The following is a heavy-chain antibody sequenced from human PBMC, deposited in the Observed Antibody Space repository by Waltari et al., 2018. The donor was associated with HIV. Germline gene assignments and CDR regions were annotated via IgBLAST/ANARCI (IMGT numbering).Heavy chain of an antibody. D-gene: IGHD6-13*01. V-gene: IGHV1-2*02. Sequence: QVQLVQSGAEVKKPGASVKVSCKASGYTFTGYYMNWVRQAHGQGLEWRGWINPNSGGKNYEQKFQGRVTMTRDTSISTAYMGLRRLRSDDTAVYYCARGGRGYSSSPHFWGQGTLVTVSS. J-gene: IGHJ4*02. CDR2: INPNSGGK. CDR3: ARGGRGYSSSPHF. CDR1: GYTFTGYY.